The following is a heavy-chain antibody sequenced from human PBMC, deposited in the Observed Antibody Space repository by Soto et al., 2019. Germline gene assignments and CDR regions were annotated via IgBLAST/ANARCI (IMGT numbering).Heavy chain of an antibody. CDR3: AIPSTTVTTLPYYGMDV. CDR2: IIPIFGTA. D-gene: IGHD4-17*01. CDR1: GGTFSSYA. Sequence: SVKVSCKASGGTFSSYAISWVRQAPGQGLEWMGGIIPIFGTANYAQKFQGRVTITADESTSTAYMELSSLRSEDTAVYYCAIPSTTVTTLPYYGMDVWGQGTTVTVSS. J-gene: IGHJ6*02. V-gene: IGHV1-69*13.